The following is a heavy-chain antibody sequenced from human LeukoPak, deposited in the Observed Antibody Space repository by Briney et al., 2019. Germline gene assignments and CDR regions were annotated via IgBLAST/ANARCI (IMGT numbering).Heavy chain of an antibody. CDR3: AMGGSRSYYDY. CDR1: GHSIINSFY. J-gene: IGHJ4*02. V-gene: IGHV4-38-2*02. D-gene: IGHD6-13*01. Sequence: KPSETLSLTCTVSGHSIINSFYWGWIRQPPGKGLEWIGSVYHSGATYYNPSLRSRVTISLDTSKNQFSLKLNSVTAADTAVYYCAMGGSRSYYDYWGQGTLVTVSS. CDR2: VYHSGAT.